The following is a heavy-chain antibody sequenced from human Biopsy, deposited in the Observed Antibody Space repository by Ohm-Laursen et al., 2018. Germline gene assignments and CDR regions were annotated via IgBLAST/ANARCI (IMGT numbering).Heavy chain of an antibody. CDR1: GGTFSNYG. Sequence: GSSVKVSCKAPGGTFSNYGVNWVRQAPGQGLEWLGGNIPILGTGNYAQKLQDRVTVAADTSTSTAGMELRSLRSDDTAVYYCATKLTGYFHHWGQGTLVIVSS. D-gene: IGHD3-9*01. V-gene: IGHV1-69*06. CDR2: NIPILGTG. J-gene: IGHJ1*01. CDR3: ATKLTGYFHH.